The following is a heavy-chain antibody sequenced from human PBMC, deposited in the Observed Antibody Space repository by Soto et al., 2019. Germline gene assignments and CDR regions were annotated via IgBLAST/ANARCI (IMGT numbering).Heavy chain of an antibody. CDR1: GFTFDDYA. CDR3: ATSDIDYGDYSGGI. D-gene: IGHD4-17*01. J-gene: IGHJ3*02. CDR2: SIWTSGSI. Sequence: EVQLVESGGGLVQPGRSLRLSCAASGFTFDDYAMHWFRQAPGMGLEWVSGSIWTSGSIGYADSVKGRFTISRDNAKNSLYLQMNSLRAEDTALYYCATSDIDYGDYSGGIWGQGTMFTVSS. V-gene: IGHV3-9*01.